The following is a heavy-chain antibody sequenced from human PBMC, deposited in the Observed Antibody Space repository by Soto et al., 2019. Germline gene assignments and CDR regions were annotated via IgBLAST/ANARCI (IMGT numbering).Heavy chain of an antibody. V-gene: IGHV4-39*01. J-gene: IGHJ4*02. Sequence: QLQLQESGPGLVKPSETLSLTCTVSGGSISSSSYYWGWIRQPPGKGLEWIGSIYYSGSTYYNPSLKSRVTLSVDTSKDQFPLNLSSVTAADTAVYYYASLNWYYYDSSGYPDYWGQGTLVTVSS. CDR1: GGSISSSSYY. CDR2: IYYSGST. D-gene: IGHD3-22*01. CDR3: ASLNWYYYDSSGYPDY.